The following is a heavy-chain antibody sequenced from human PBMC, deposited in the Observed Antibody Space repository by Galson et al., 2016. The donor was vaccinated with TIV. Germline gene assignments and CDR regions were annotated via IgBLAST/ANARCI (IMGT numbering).Heavy chain of an antibody. D-gene: IGHD3-22*01. J-gene: IGHJ4*02. Sequence: SVKVSCKASGGSFMNYAVSCVRQASGQGLEWMGRIIPIFGTGNYPQKFQGRVTMTRVTSTSTVYMELSSMGSEDTAGYYCARDGEFGSSDYDHWGQGTLVSVSS. CDR3: ARDGEFGSSDYDH. CDR1: GGSFMNYA. V-gene: IGHV1-69*05. CDR2: IIPIFGTG.